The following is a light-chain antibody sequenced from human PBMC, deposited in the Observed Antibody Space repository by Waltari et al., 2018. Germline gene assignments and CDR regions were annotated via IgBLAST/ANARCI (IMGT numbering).Light chain of an antibody. Sequence: DIVMTQTPLSLPVTPGEPASISCRSSQSLLDSYGNTFLYWYLQKPGQPPRLLIYRVSNRLSGVPDRFSGSGSSTDFTLRISRVEAEDVGVYYCMQALQLPLTFGGGTKVEIK. V-gene: IGKV2-29*02. J-gene: IGKJ4*01. CDR3: MQALQLPLT. CDR1: QSLLDSYGNTF. CDR2: RVS.